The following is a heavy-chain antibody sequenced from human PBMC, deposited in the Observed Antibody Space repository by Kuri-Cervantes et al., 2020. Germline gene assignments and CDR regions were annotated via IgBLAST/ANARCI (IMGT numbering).Heavy chain of an antibody. CDR1: GDSVSSGTTA. CDR2: TYYRSKWYN. D-gene: IGHD6-13*01. J-gene: IGHJ4*02. V-gene: IGHV6-1*01. CDR3: ARWGIGSGKTVGFGY. Sequence: LRLSCAISGDSVSSGTTAWNWIRQSPSRGLEWLGRTYYRSKWYNDYAVSVKSRITINPDTSKNQFSLQLNSVTPEDTAVYYCARWGIGSGKTVGFGYWGQGTLVTVSS.